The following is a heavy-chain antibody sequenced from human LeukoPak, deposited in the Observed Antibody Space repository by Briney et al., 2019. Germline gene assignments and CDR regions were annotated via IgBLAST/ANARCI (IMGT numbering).Heavy chain of an antibody. V-gene: IGHV4-59*01. J-gene: IGHJ4*02. CDR1: GGSISSYY. D-gene: IGHD6-19*01. CDR2: IYYSGST. Sequence: SETLSLTCTVSGGSISSYYWSWIRQPPGKGLEWIGYIYYSGSTNYNPSLKSRVTISVDTSKNQFSLKLSSVTAADTAVYYCARDRGPSSGWDYWGQGTLVTVSS. CDR3: ARDRGPSSGWDY.